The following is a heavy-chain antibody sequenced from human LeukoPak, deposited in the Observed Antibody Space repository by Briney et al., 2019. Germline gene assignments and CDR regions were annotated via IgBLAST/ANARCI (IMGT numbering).Heavy chain of an antibody. CDR1: GGSTSNNNYY. J-gene: IGHJ4*02. CDR3: ATWRTAKTGFDY. Sequence: SETLSLTCTVSGGSTSNNNYYWAWIRQPPGKGLECIGSIYYSGSPYYNPSLKSRVTISVDTSKNQFSLRLSSVTAADTAVYYCATWRTAKTGFDYWGQGTLVTSPQ. D-gene: IGHD1-1*01. CDR2: IYYSGSP. V-gene: IGHV4-39*01.